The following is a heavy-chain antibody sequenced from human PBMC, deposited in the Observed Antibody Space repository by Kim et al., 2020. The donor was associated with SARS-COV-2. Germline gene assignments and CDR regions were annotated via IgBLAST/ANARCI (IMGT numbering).Heavy chain of an antibody. CDR3: ARGTRQWLSRHYYYYMDV. CDR2: INHSGST. V-gene: IGHV4-34*01. J-gene: IGHJ6*03. Sequence: SETLSLTCAVYGGSFSGYYWSWIRQPPGKGLEWIGEINHSGSTNYNPSLKSRVTISVDTSKNQFSLKLSSMTAADTAVYYCARGTRQWLSRHYYYYMDVWGKGTTVTVSS. D-gene: IGHD6-19*01. CDR1: GGSFSGYY.